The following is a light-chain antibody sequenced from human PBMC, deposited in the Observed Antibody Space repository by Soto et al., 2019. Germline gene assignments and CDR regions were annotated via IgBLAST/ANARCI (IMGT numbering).Light chain of an antibody. CDR2: KAS. Sequence: DIQMSQSPSTLSASVGDRVTITCRASQSISSWLAWYQQKPGKAPKLLIYKASSLESGVPSRFSGSGSGTECTLTISSLQPDDFATYCCQQYNSYWTFGQGTKVEIK. V-gene: IGKV1-5*03. J-gene: IGKJ1*01. CDR3: QQYNSYWT. CDR1: QSISSW.